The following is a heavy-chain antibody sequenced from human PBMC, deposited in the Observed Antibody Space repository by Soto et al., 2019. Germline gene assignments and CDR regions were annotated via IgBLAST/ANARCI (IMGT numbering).Heavy chain of an antibody. J-gene: IGHJ4*02. D-gene: IGHD6-13*01. CDR1: GGSFSCYY. Sequence: SETLSLTCAVYGGSFSCYYWSWIRQPPGKGLEWIGEINHSGSTNYNPSLKSRVTISVDTSKNQFSLKLSSVTAADTAVYYCARGYKSLIAAATYYFDYWGQGTLVTVSS. CDR3: ARGYKSLIAAATYYFDY. V-gene: IGHV4-34*01. CDR2: INHSGST.